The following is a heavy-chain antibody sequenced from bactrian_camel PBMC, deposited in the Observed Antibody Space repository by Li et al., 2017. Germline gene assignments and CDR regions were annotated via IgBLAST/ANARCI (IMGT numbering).Heavy chain of an antibody. CDR2: IYSDGGRT. Sequence: HVQLVESGGGSVQAGGSLRLSCLVSGYTVSSNCMAWFRQGPGKEREAIASIYSDGGRTLYGDSVQGRFTISQDNAKNTLYLQMNSLKPEDTAMYYCAAVTCQNSDYAGSEYNYWGQGTQVTVS. CDR3: AAVTCQNSDYAGSEYNY. J-gene: IGHJ4*01. V-gene: IGHV3S1*01. CDR1: GYTVSSNC. D-gene: IGHD4*01.